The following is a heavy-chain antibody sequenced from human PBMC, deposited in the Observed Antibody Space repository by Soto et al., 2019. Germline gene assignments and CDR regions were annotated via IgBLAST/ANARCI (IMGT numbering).Heavy chain of an antibody. CDR3: ARDLRVTMAAVLGY. J-gene: IGHJ4*02. CDR1: GYTFTSYA. V-gene: IGHV1-3*01. D-gene: IGHD3-10*01. CDR2: INAGNGNT. Sequence: ASVKVSCKASGYTFTSYAMRWVRQAPGQRLEWMGWINAGNGNTKYSQKFQGRVTITRDTSASTAYMELSSLRSEDTAVYYCARDLRVTMAAVLGYWGQGTLVTVSS.